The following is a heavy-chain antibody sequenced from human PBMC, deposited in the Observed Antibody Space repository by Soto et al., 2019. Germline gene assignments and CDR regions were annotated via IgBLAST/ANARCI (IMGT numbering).Heavy chain of an antibody. Sequence: EVQLVETGGALVQPGGSLRLSCAVSGFVVSNVYMSWVRQAPGERLAWISVVYSGGDTYYADSVKGRFTISRDNSKNTVYLQMSRLRPDDTAVYYCALTTSWFDWYFDLWGRGTLVTVSS. CDR3: ALTTSWFDWYFDL. CDR1: GFVVSNVY. V-gene: IGHV3-53*02. J-gene: IGHJ2*01. CDR2: VYSGGDT. D-gene: IGHD3-10*01.